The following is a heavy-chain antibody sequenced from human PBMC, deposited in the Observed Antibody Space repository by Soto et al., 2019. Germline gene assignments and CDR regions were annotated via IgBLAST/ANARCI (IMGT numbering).Heavy chain of an antibody. CDR2: ISYDGSNK. D-gene: IGHD2-21*02. Sequence: GGSLRLSCAASGFTFSSYGMHWVRQAPGKGLEWVAVISYDGSNKYYADSVKGRFTISRDNSKNTLYLQMNSLRAEGTAVYYCARSAVTAPFDYWGQGTLVTVSS. CDR1: GFTFSSYG. V-gene: IGHV3-30*03. CDR3: ARSAVTAPFDY. J-gene: IGHJ4*02.